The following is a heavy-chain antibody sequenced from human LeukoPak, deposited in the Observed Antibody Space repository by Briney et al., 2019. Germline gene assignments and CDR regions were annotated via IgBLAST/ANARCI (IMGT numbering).Heavy chain of an antibody. J-gene: IGHJ4*02. D-gene: IGHD3-22*01. CDR1: GYSFTSYW. Sequence: GESLKISCKGSGYSFTSYWIGWVRPMPGKGLEWMGIIYPGDSDTRYSTSFQGQVTISANKSISTASLQWSSLKASDTAMYYCARGVYYDSSGYYGDYWGQGTLVTVSS. CDR2: IYPGDSDT. V-gene: IGHV5-51*01. CDR3: ARGVYYDSSGYYGDY.